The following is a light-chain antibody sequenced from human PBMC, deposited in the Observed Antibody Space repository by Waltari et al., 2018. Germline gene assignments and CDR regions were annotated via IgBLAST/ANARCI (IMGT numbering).Light chain of an antibody. V-gene: IGKV2-28*01. J-gene: IGKJ4*01. Sequence: EIVMTQSPLSLSVTPGEPAPISCRSSQRLLHSNAYNYLDWYLKKPGQSPQLLIYLGTSRASGVPAGFSGSGSGTDFTLRISRVEPEDVGFYYCMQALQTPPTFGGGTKVEIK. CDR2: LGT. CDR1: QRLLHSNAYNY. CDR3: MQALQTPPT.